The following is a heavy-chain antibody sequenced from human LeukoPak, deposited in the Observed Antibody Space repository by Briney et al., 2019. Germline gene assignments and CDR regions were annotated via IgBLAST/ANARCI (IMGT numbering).Heavy chain of an antibody. Sequence: KSSETLSLTCTVSGGSISSGGYYWSWIRQPPGKGLEWIGYIYHSGSTYYNPSLKNRVTISVDRSKNQLSLKLSSVTAADTAVYYCARTWYDSSGYYPDYWGQGTLVTVSS. V-gene: IGHV4-30-2*01. CDR3: ARTWYDSSGYYPDY. J-gene: IGHJ4*02. CDR2: IYHSGST. D-gene: IGHD3-22*01. CDR1: GGSISSGGYY.